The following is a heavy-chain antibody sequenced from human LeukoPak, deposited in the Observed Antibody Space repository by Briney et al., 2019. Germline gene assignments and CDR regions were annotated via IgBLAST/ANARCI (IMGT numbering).Heavy chain of an antibody. Sequence: SETLSLTCSVSGGSISSYFWSWIRQPPGKGLEWIGYINYSGNTNYNPSLKSRVTISVDTSKNQFSLKLNSVTAADTAVYYCARAQYYYDSSGYPHYYYMDVWGKGTTVTVSS. V-gene: IGHV4-59*01. CDR1: GGSISSYF. J-gene: IGHJ6*03. CDR3: ARAQYYYDSSGYPHYYYMDV. CDR2: INYSGNT. D-gene: IGHD3-22*01.